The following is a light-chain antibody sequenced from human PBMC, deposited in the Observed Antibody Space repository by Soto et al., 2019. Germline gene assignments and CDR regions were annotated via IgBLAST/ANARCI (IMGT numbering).Light chain of an antibody. J-gene: IGLJ1*01. CDR1: SSDVGGYNY. CDR2: EVS. V-gene: IGLV2-14*01. CDR3: SSYISSSIDYV. Sequence: QSALTQPASVSGSPGQSITISCTGTSSDVGGYNYVSWYQQHPGKAPKLMIYEVSNRPSGVSNRFSGSKSGNTASLTISVLQAEDEADYYCSSYISSSIDYVFGTGTKLTVL.